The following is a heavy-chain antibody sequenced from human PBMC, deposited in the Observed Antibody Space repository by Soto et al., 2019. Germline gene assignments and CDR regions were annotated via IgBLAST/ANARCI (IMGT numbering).Heavy chain of an antibody. J-gene: IGHJ5*02. CDR3: ARSQDSSVYWNSCFDP. CDR2: IIPIFGTA. D-gene: IGHD3-22*01. CDR1: RGTFSTYT. Sequence: QVQLVQSGAEVKKPGSSVKVSCKSSRGTFSTYTLAWVRQAPGQGLEWVGGIIPIFGTANYPQKFKGRVTITADESTSTAYMELSSLRSEDTAVYYCARSQDSSVYWNSCFDPWGQGTLVTVSS. V-gene: IGHV1-69*01.